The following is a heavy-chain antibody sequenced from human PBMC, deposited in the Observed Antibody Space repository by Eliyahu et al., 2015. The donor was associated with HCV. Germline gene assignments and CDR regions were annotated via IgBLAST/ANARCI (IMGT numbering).Heavy chain of an antibody. CDR3: ARVLYYYGSGVAVEFDY. CDR2: INHSGST. CDR1: GGSFSGYY. Sequence: QVQLQQWGAGLLKPSETLSLTCAVYGGSFSGYYWSWIRQPPGKGLEWIGEINHSGSTNYNPSLKSRVTISVDTSKNQFSLKLSSVTAADTAVYYCARVLYYYGSGVAVEFDYWGQGTLVTVSS. V-gene: IGHV4-34*01. D-gene: IGHD3-10*01. J-gene: IGHJ4*02.